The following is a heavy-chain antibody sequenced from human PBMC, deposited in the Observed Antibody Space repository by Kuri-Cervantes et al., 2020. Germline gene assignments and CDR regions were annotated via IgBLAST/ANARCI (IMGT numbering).Heavy chain of an antibody. CDR2: MNPNSGNT. Sequence: ASVKVSCKASGYTFTSYDINWVRQATGQGLEWMGWMNPNSGNTGYAQKFQGRVTMTRNTSISTAYIELSSLRSEDTAVYYCAKDAVAGPYYYYYYGMDVWGQGTTVTDSS. V-gene: IGHV1-8*01. J-gene: IGHJ6*02. CDR1: GYTFTSYD. CDR3: AKDAVAGPYYYYYYGMDV. D-gene: IGHD6-19*01.